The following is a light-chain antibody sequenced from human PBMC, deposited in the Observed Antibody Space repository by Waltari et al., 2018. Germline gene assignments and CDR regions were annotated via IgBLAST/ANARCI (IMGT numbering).Light chain of an antibody. CDR3: ASWYSSLFLYV. J-gene: IGLJ1*01. Sequence: QSALTQPPSVSAAPGQKVTISCSGTISSIGSNYVSWYQQLPQTAPKLVIFENDKRPSDIPARFSGSKSGTSATLGITGFHTGYEADYYCASWYSSLFLYVFGSGTIITFL. V-gene: IGLV1-51*01. CDR1: ISSIGSNY. CDR2: END.